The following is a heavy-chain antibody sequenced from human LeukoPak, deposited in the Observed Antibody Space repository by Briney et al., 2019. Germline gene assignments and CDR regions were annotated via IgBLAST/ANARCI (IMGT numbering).Heavy chain of an antibody. CDR1: GFTFSSYS. J-gene: IGHJ4*02. CDR3: AREMSLTRDAPADH. D-gene: IGHD7-27*01. Sequence: PGGSLRLSCAASGFTFSSYSMNWVRQAPGKGLEWVSSISSSSSYIYYADSVKGRFTISRDNAKNLLYLQMNSLRAEDTAVYYCAREMSLTRDAPADHWGQGNLVTVSS. CDR2: ISSSSSYI. V-gene: IGHV3-21*01.